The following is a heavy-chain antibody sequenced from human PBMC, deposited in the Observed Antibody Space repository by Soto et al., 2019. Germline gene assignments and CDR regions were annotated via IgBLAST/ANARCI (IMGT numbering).Heavy chain of an antibody. CDR3: ARQGKRITIFGVVTGGLDV. J-gene: IGHJ6*02. Sequence: QLQLQESGPGLLKPSETLSLTCSVSGGSISISTYFWVWIRQPPGKGLEWIGSIHYSGTTYYSPSLKSRLTISVDTSQNQFSLNLTSVTAADTAVYYCARQGKRITIFGVVTGGLDVWGQGTTVTIS. D-gene: IGHD3-3*01. V-gene: IGHV4-39*01. CDR1: GGSISISTYF. CDR2: IHYSGTT.